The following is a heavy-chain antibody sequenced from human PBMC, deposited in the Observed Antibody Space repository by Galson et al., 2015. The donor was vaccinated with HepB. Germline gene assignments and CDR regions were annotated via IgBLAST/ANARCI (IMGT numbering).Heavy chain of an antibody. CDR3: AKRDYSNYLFHDY. Sequence: SLRLSCAASGFTFSSYAMSWVRQAPGKGLEWVSAISGSGGSTYYADSVKGRFTISRDNSKNTLYLQMNSLRAEDTAVYYCAKRDYSNYLFHDYWGQGTLVTVSS. CDR1: GFTFSSYA. J-gene: IGHJ4*02. D-gene: IGHD4-11*01. V-gene: IGHV3-23*01. CDR2: ISGSGGST.